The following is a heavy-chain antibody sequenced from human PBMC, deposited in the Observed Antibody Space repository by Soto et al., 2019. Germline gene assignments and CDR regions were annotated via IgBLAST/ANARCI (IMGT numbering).Heavy chain of an antibody. Sequence: ASVKVSCKASGYTFTGYYMHWVRQAPGQGLEWMGWINPNSGGTNYAQKFQGRVTMTRDTSISTAYMELSRLRSDDTAVYYCARVRFNWNYGNWFDPWGQGTLVTASS. D-gene: IGHD1-7*01. CDR3: ARVRFNWNYGNWFDP. CDR1: GYTFTGYY. CDR2: INPNSGGT. V-gene: IGHV1-2*02. J-gene: IGHJ5*02.